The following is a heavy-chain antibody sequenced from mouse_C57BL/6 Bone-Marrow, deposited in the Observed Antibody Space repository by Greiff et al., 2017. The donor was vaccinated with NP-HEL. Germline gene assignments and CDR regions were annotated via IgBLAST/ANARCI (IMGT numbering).Heavy chain of an antibody. CDR3: ARYNTGSISVDN. Sequence: VQLQQPGAELVKPGASVKLSCKASGYTFTSYLMHWVKQRPGRGLEWIGRIDPNSGGTKYNEKFKSKATLTVDKPSSTAYMQLNSLTAEDSAVYYSARYNTGSISVDNWGQGTTLTVSS. V-gene: IGHV1-72*01. D-gene: IGHD1-3*01. CDR2: IDPNSGGT. J-gene: IGHJ2*01. CDR1: GYTFTSYL.